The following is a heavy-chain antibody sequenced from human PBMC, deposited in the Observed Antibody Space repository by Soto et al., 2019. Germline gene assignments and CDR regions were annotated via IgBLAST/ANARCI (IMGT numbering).Heavy chain of an antibody. CDR1: GGSISSSNW. Sequence: QVKLQESGPGLVKPSGTLSLTCAVSGGSISSSNWWSWVLQPPGKGLERIGEIYHSGSTNYNPSLESRVTISVDKSKNQFSLKLSSVTAADTAVYYCASLPATSDFDYWGQGTLVTISS. CDR2: IYHSGST. D-gene: IGHD2-2*01. V-gene: IGHV4-4*02. J-gene: IGHJ4*02. CDR3: ASLPATSDFDY.